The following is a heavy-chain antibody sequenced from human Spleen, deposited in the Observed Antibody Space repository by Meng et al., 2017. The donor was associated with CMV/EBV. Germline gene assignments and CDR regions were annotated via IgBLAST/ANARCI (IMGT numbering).Heavy chain of an antibody. D-gene: IGHD1-1*01. CDR1: GYTFTSYG. J-gene: IGHJ6*02. Sequence: ASVKVSCKASGYTFTSYGVSWVRQVPGQGLEWMGWISTYNGNTKYAQKFQGRVTLTTETSTNTAYMDLRSLRSDDTAVYYCARDLPPQGSLVSLDNFYYYYYGMDVWGQGTTVTVSS. CDR2: ISTYNGNT. V-gene: IGHV1-18*01. CDR3: ARDLPPQGSLVSLDNFYYYYYGMDV.